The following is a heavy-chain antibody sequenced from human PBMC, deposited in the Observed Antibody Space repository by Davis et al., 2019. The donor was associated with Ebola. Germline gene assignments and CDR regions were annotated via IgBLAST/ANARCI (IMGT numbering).Heavy chain of an antibody. V-gene: IGHV3-30*04. J-gene: IGHJ4*02. CDR3: ASGLAGSTEF. CDR2: ISYDGSNK. D-gene: IGHD3-10*01. Sequence: GGSLRLSCAASGFTFSSYAMHWVRQAPGKGLEWVAVISYDGSNKYYADSVKGRFTISRDNSKNTLYLEMNSLRAEDTAVYYCASGLAGSTEFWGQGTLVSVSS. CDR1: GFTFSSYA.